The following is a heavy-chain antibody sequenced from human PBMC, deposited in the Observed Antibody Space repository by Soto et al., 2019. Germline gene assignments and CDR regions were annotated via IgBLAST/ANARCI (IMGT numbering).Heavy chain of an antibody. CDR1: GFIFSEYQ. Sequence: GGSLRLSCVVSGFIFSEYQFNWVRQAPGKGLEWVSYIGRGGDPIYDAHSVKGRFTISRDDDKNTLYLEMNSLRVEDTATYYCAQRTPEYGMDVWGQGTMVTVSS. V-gene: IGHV3-48*03. CDR3: AQRTPEYGMDV. J-gene: IGHJ6*02. CDR2: IGRGGDPI.